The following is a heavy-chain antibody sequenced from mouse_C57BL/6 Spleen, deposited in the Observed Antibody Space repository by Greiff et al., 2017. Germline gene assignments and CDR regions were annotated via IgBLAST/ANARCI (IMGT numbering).Heavy chain of an antibody. Sequence: VQLQESGPGLVQPSQSLSITCTVSGFSLTSYGVHWVRQSPGKGLEWLGVIWRGGSTDYKAAFMSRLSITKDNSKSQVFFKMNSLQADDTAIYYCAKNERVTGSAWFAYWGQGTLVTVSA. J-gene: IGHJ3*01. CDR2: IWRGGST. D-gene: IGHD4-1*01. CDR1: GFSLTSYG. CDR3: AKNERVTGSAWFAY. V-gene: IGHV2-5*01.